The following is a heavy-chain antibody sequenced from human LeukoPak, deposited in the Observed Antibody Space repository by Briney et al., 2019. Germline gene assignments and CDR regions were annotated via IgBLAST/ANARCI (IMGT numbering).Heavy chain of an antibody. D-gene: IGHD2-15*01. CDR3: ASFYCSGGSCYSQGIDY. CDR1: GYTFTGYY. Sequence: ASVKVSCXASGYTFTGYYMHWVRQAPGQGLEWMGRINPNSGGTNYAQKFQGRVTMTRDTSISTAYMELSRLRSDDTAVYYCASFYCSGGSCYSQGIDYWGQGTLVTVSS. CDR2: INPNSGGT. V-gene: IGHV1-2*06. J-gene: IGHJ4*02.